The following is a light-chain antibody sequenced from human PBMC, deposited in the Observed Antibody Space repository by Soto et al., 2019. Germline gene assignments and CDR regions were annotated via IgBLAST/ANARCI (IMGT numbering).Light chain of an antibody. CDR1: QSIGRY. CDR3: QQSYTTPWT. Sequence: DIPMTQSPSSLSASVGDRVTLTCRASQSIGRYLNWYQQKPGTAPKLLIFAASSLHTGVPSGFSGSGSGTDFTLTITSLQPEDVATYFCQQSYTTPWTFGQGTKVELK. J-gene: IGKJ1*01. CDR2: AAS. V-gene: IGKV1-39*01.